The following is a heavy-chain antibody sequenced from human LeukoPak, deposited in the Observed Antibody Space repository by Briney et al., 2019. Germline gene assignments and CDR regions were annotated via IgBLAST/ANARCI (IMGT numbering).Heavy chain of an antibody. D-gene: IGHD2-2*03. J-gene: IGHJ4*02. CDR1: GGSISSGDYY. CDR3: ARIGWVRGYCSSTSCEFDY. CDR2: IYYSGST. V-gene: IGHV4-30-4*01. Sequence: SQTLSLTCTVSGGSISSGDYYWSWIRQPPGKGLEWLGYIYYSGSTYYNPSLKSRVTISVDTSKNQFSLKLSSVTAADTAVYYCARIGWVRGYCSSTSCEFDYWGQGTLVTVSS.